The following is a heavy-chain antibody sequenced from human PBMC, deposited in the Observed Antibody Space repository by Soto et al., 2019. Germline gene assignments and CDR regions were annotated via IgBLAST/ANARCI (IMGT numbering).Heavy chain of an antibody. Sequence: QVQLVQSGAEVKKPGSSVKVSCKASGGTFCSYAISWVRQAPGQGLEWMGGIIPITATANYAQKFQGRVTITAEESTSRASMQLSSLRSEDTAVYYCARSQGSSTSLEIYYYYYYGMDVWGQGTMVTVSS. J-gene: IGHJ6*02. CDR1: GGTFCSYA. D-gene: IGHD2-2*01. CDR2: IIPITATA. V-gene: IGHV1-69*01. CDR3: ARSQGSSTSLEIYYYYYYGMDV.